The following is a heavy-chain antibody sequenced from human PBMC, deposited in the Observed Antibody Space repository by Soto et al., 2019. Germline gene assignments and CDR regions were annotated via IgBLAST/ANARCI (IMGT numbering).Heavy chain of an antibody. CDR1: GFTFSNAW. V-gene: IGHV3-15*07. J-gene: IGHJ6*02. Sequence: EVQLVESGGGLVKPGGSLRLSCAASGFTFSNAWMNWVRQAPGKGLEWVGRIKSKTDGGTTDYAAPVKGRFTISRDDSKNTLYLQMNSLKTEDTAVYYCTTQREAGRLDYYYGMGVWGQRTTVTVSS. CDR2: IKSKTDGGTT. CDR3: TTQREAGRLDYYYGMGV.